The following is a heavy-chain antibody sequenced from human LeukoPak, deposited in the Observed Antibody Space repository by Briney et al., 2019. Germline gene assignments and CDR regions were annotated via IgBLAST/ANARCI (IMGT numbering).Heavy chain of an antibody. D-gene: IGHD3-10*01. J-gene: IGHJ4*02. CDR2: INTNTGNP. V-gene: IGHV7-4-1*02. CDR3: ARGPPLRITIGGSVDY. CDR1: GYTFTSYA. Sequence: ASVKVSCKASGYTFTSYAMNWVRQAPGQGLEWMGWINTNTGNPTYAQGFTGRFVFSLDTSVSTAYLQISSLKAEDTAVYYCARGPPLRITIGGSVDYWGQGTLVTVSS.